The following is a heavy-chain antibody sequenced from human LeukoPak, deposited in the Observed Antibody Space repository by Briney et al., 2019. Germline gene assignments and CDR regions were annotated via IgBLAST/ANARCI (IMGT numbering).Heavy chain of an antibody. CDR1: GGSMTTYY. Sequence: SETLSLTCTVSGGSMTTYYWNWIRQPPGKGLEWIGNIYYSGNTNYNPSLKSRVTMSLDTSKNQSSLKLTSVTAADTAVYYCASLSLWNFFQYWGQGTLVPVSS. J-gene: IGHJ4*02. V-gene: IGHV4-59*01. CDR3: ASLSLWNFFQY. D-gene: IGHD1-1*01. CDR2: IYYSGNT.